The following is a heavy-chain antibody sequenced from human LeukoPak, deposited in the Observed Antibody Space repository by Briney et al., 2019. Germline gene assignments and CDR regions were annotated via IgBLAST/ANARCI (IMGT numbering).Heavy chain of an antibody. J-gene: IGHJ6*02. CDR1: GFTFTSYG. CDR2: ISDSGSRA. D-gene: IGHD1-26*01. V-gene: IGHV3-23*01. Sequence: GGSLRLSCAASGFTFTSYGMNWVRQAPGKGLEWVSSISDSGSRAYYADSVKGRFTVSRDSSKNTLYLQMNSLRVEDTAVYFCAKDRLGDYFYYGMDVWGQGTTVTVSS. CDR3: AKDRLGDYFYYGMDV.